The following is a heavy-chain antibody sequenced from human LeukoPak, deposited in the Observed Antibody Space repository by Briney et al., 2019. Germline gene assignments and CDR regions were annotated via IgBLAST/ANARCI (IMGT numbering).Heavy chain of an antibody. V-gene: IGHV4-34*01. D-gene: IGHD3-10*01. J-gene: IGHJ4*02. CDR2: INHSGST. Sequence: LETLSLTCAVYGGSFSGYYWSWIRQPPGKGLEWIGEINHSGSTNYNPSLKSRVTISVDTSKNQFSLKLRSVTAADTAVYYCTRDGAVDSGSLAPLDYWGQGTLVTVSS. CDR1: GGSFSGYY. CDR3: TRDGAVDSGSLAPLDY.